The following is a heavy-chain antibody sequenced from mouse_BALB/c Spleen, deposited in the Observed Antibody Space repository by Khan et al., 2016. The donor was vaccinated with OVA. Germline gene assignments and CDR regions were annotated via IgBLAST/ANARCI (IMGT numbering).Heavy chain of an antibody. Sequence: QVQLKESGPGLVAPSQSLSITCTVSGYSLTSYGVGWVRQPPGKGLEWLGVIWGDGSTNDHSAHKSSLIISNANSKSQVFLKLTSLQTDDTATYYCALYYYDSAWFAYWGQGTLVTVSA. J-gene: IGHJ3*01. V-gene: IGHV2-3*01. D-gene: IGHD2-4*01. CDR2: IWGDGST. CDR3: ALYYYDSAWFAY. CDR1: GYSLTSYG.